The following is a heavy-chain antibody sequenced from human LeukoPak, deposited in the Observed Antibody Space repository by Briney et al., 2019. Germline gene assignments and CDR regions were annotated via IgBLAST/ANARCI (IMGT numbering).Heavy chain of an antibody. J-gene: IGHJ4*02. CDR1: GGSISSGGYC. CDR3: ARAYYFRFSGSYGYFDY. CDR2: IYDSGST. V-gene: IGHV4-30-2*01. Sequence: SETLSLTCAVSGGSISSGGYCWSWLRQPPGRGLEWIGYIYDSGSTYYNPSLKRRVTISVNKYKNKFSLKLSSVTAADTAVYYCARAYYFRFSGSYGYFDYWGQGTLVTVSS. D-gene: IGHD1-26*01.